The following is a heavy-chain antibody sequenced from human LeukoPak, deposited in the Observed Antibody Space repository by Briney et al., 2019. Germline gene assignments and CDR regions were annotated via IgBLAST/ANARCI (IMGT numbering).Heavy chain of an antibody. J-gene: IGHJ4*02. CDR2: ISSSSSYI. D-gene: IGHD6-13*01. V-gene: IGHV3-21*01. CDR3: ARSIAAAGTHGVFDY. CDR1: GFTFSSYS. Sequence: VGSLRLSCPASGFTFSSYSMNWVRQAPGKRVESVSSISSSSSYIYYADSVKGRFTISRDNAKNSLYLQMNSLRAEDTAVYYCARSIAAAGTHGVFDYWGQGTLVTVSS.